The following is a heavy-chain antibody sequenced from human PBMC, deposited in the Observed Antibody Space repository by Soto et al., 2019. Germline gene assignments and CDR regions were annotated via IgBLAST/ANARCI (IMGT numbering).Heavy chain of an antibody. J-gene: IGHJ4*02. CDR3: ARDPGRGEPPFDY. CDR2: IWNDGKNK. CDR1: GFTFKNYG. V-gene: IGHV3-33*01. Sequence: QVQLVESGGGVVQPGRSLRLSCAASGFTFKNYGMHWVRQGPGKGLEWVAVIWNDGKNKYYADSGQDRFTISRDNSKNTLYLELNSLRVEDTAVYKCARDPGRGEPPFDYWGQGTLVTVSS. D-gene: IGHD3-10*01.